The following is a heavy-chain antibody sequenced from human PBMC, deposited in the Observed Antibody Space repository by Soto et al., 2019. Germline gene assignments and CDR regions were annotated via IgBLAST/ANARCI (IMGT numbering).Heavy chain of an antibody. D-gene: IGHD6-13*01. CDR2: ISGSGGST. CDR1: GFTFSTYS. CDR3: AKENGYSSSWFEFDY. V-gene: IGHV3-23*01. J-gene: IGHJ4*02. Sequence: GGSLRLSCAASGFTFSTYSMNWVRQAPGKGLEWVSAISGSGGSTYYADSVKGRFTISRDNSKNTLYLQMNSLRAGDTAVYYCAKENGYSSSWFEFDYWGQGTLVTVSS.